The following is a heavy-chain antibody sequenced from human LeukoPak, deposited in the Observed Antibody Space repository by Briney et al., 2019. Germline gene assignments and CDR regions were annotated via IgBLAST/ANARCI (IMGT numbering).Heavy chain of an antibody. D-gene: IGHD3-10*01. CDR1: GFTVSTNY. V-gene: IGHV3-53*01. J-gene: IGHJ3*02. CDR3: AKDLDLLWFGELLSPDAFDI. CDR2: IYSGGST. Sequence: GGSLRLSCAASGFTVSTNYMSWVRQAPGKGLEWVSVIYSGGSTYYADSVQGRFTISRDNSQNTLYLQMNSLRAEDTARYYCAKDLDLLWFGELLSPDAFDIWGQGTMVTVSS.